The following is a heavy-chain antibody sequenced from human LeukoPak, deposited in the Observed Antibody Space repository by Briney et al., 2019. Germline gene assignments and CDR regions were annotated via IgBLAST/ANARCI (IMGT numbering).Heavy chain of an antibody. V-gene: IGHV4-59*01. CDR3: ARSVGAWDVYDL. CDR1: GGSLTYYY. CDR2: IYYSGGT. J-gene: IGHJ3*01. Sequence: PSETLSLTCTVSGGSLTYYYWSWIRQPPGKGLECIGYIYYSGGTTYNPSLKSRVTISVDTSKNQFSLKLTSVTAADTAVCYCARSVGAWDVYDLWGPGTMVTVSS. D-gene: IGHD2-15*01.